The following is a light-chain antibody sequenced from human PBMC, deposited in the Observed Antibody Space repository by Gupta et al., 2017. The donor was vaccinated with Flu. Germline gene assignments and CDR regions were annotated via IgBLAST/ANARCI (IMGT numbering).Light chain of an antibody. CDR1: SNIGSNG. V-gene: IGLV1-44*01. CDR2: NDH. Sequence: SNIGSNGVSWYQHIPGTAHRRLIYNDHQRPSGVPDRVYGSKSGTSASLAIGGMQSEDEADYYCAAWDDSLTALSADGSLTGLWVFGGGTKLSVL. CDR3: AAWDDSLTALSADGSLTGLWV. J-gene: IGLJ3*02.